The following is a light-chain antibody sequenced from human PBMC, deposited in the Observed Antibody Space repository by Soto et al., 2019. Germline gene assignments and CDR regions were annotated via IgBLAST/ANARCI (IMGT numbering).Light chain of an antibody. J-gene: IGKJ2*01. CDR2: DAS. V-gene: IGKV1-33*01. CDR3: QQYQSLPYT. CDR1: QDINNY. Sequence: DIQMTQSPSSLSASVGDRVTITCQASQDINNYLNWYQQKPGKAPKLLIYDASNLETGVPSRFSGSGSGTEFTFTISSLRPEDIATYHCQQYQSLPYTFGQGTKLEIK.